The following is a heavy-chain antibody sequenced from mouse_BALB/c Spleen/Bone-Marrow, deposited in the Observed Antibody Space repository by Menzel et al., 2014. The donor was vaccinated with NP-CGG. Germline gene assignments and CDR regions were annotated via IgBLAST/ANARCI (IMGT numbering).Heavy chain of an antibody. CDR1: GYSITSDYA. Sequence: EVQLVESGPGLVKPSQSLSLTCTVTGYSITSDYARNWIRQFPGNKLEWMGYISYSGSTSYNPSLKSRISITRDTSKNQFFLQLNSVTTEDTATYYCARGGARATGWFAYWGQGTLVTVSA. D-gene: IGHD3-1*01. CDR2: ISYSGST. J-gene: IGHJ3*01. V-gene: IGHV3-2*02. CDR3: ARGGARATGWFAY.